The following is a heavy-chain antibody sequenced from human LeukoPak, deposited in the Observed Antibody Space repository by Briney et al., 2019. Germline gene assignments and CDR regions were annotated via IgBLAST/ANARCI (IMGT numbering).Heavy chain of an antibody. CDR2: IYYSGST. V-gene: IGHV4-39*01. CDR3: ARLPSYYYDSSGYSRFDY. Sequence: SETLSLTCTVSGGSISSSSYYWGWIRQPPGKGLEWIGSIYYSGSTYYNPSLKSRVTISVDTSKNQFSLKLSSVTAADTAVYYCARLPSYYYDSSGYSRFDYWGQGTLVTVSS. CDR1: GGSISSSSYY. D-gene: IGHD3-22*01. J-gene: IGHJ4*02.